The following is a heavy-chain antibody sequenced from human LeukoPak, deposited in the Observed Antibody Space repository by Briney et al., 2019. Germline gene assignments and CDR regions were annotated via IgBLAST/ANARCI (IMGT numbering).Heavy chain of an antibody. D-gene: IGHD2-2*01. Sequence: ASVKVSCKASGYTFTSYAMHWVRQAPGQGLEWMGWITPSGGTNYPQKFQGRVTMTRDTSISTAYMELSRLRSDDTAVYYCARAYCSSTSCYGPDDYWGQGTLVTVSS. CDR3: ARAYCSSTSCYGPDDY. CDR1: GYTFTSYA. CDR2: ITPSGGT. J-gene: IGHJ4*02. V-gene: IGHV1-2*02.